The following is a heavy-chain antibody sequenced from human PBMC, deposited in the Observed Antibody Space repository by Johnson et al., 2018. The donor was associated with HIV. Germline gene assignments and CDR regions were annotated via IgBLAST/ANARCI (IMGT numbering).Heavy chain of an antibody. CDR3: ARVSPKGSGSGWLRDAFEI. CDR1: GFTFSDYY. CDR2: ISSSGSTI. D-gene: IGHD6-19*01. V-gene: IGHV3-11*04. Sequence: QVQLVESGGGLVKPGGSLRLSCAASGFTFSDYYMSWIRQAPGKGLEWVSYISSSGSTIYYADSVKGRFTISRDNAKNSLYLQMNSLRVEDTVVCFCARVSPKGSGSGWLRDAFEIWGQGTMVTVSS. J-gene: IGHJ3*02.